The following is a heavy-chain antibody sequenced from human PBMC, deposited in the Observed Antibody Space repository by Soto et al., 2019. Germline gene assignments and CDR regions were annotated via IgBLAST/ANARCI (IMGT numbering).Heavy chain of an antibody. V-gene: IGHV1-69*06. J-gene: IGHJ5*02. CDR1: GGTFSSYA. CDR2: IIPIFGTA. Sequence: ASVKVSCKASGGTFSSYAISWVRQAPGQGLEWMGGIIPIFGTANYAQKFQGRVTITADKSTSTAYMELSSLRSEDTAVYYCARGRITIFGVVTRYNWFDPWGQGTLVTVSS. D-gene: IGHD3-3*01. CDR3: ARGRITIFGVVTRYNWFDP.